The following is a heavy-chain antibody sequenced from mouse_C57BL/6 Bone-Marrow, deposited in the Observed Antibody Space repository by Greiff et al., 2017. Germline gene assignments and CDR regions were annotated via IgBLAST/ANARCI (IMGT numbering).Heavy chain of an antibody. D-gene: IGHD1-1*01. Sequence: VQLQQSGAELVRPGASVKLSCTASGFNIKDDYMHWVKQRPEQGLEWIGWIDPENGDTESASKFQGKVTITADTSYNTAYLQLSSLTSEDTAVYYCTTVVHYWGQGTTLTVSS. CDR1: GFNIKDDY. CDR2: IDPENGDT. V-gene: IGHV14-4*01. CDR3: TTVVHY. J-gene: IGHJ2*01.